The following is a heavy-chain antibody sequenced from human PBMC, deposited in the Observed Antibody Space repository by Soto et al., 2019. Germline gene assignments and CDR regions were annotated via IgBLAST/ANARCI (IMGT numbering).Heavy chain of an antibody. CDR3: ARGTPPGDILTGYYLD. CDR1: GGTFSSYT. Sequence: SVKVSCKASGGTFSSYTISWVRQAPGQGLEWMGRIIPILGIANYAQKFQGRVTITADKSTSTAYMELSSLRSEDTAVYYCARGTPPGDILTGYYLDWGQGTLVTVSS. CDR2: IIPILGIA. V-gene: IGHV1-69*02. D-gene: IGHD3-9*01. J-gene: IGHJ4*02.